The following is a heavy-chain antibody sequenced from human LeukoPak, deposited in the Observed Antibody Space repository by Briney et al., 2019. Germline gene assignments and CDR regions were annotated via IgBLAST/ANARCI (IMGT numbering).Heavy chain of an antibody. V-gene: IGHV3-21*01. D-gene: IGHD6-19*01. J-gene: IGHJ4*02. CDR3: ARYSGSSGWYSPEYFDY. CDR2: ISSSSSYI. CDR1: GFTFSSYS. Sequence: SGGSLRLSCAASGFTFSSYSMNWVRQAPGKGLEWVSSISSSSSYIYYADSVKGRFTISRDNAKNSLYLQMNSLRAEDTAVYYCARYSGSSGWYSPEYFDYWGQGTLVTVSS.